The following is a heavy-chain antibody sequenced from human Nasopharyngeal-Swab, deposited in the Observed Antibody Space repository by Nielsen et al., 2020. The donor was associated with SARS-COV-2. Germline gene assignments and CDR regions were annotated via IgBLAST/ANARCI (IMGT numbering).Heavy chain of an antibody. V-gene: IGHV4-39*01. Sequence: SETLSLTCTVSGGSISSHYWSWIRQPPGKGLEWIGSIYYSGSTYYNPSLKSRVTISVDTSKNQFSLKLSSVTAADTAVYYCARHPRGVVTASRIYYWGQGTLVTVSS. CDR3: ARHPRGVVTASRIYY. D-gene: IGHD2-21*02. CDR2: IYYSGST. CDR1: GGSISSHY. J-gene: IGHJ4*02.